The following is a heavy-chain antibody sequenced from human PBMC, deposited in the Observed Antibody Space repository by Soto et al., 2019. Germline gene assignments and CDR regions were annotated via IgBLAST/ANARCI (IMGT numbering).Heavy chain of an antibody. V-gene: IGHV4-4*02. CDR3: ARARTMVRGVIKGYVWFDP. Sequence: SETLSLTCAVSGGSISSSNWWSWVRQPPGKGLEWIGEIYHSGSTNYNPSLKSRVTISVDKSKNQFSLKLSSVAAADTAVYYRARARTMVRGVIKGYVWFDPWGQGTLVTVSS. CDR1: GGSISSSNW. J-gene: IGHJ5*02. CDR2: IYHSGST. D-gene: IGHD3-10*01.